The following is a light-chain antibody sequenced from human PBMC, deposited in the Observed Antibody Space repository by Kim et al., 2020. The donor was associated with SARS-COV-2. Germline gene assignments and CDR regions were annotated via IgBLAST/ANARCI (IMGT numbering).Light chain of an antibody. J-gene: IGLJ3*02. CDR2: RDS. CDR3: QAWDTNIAV. Sequence: SVSPGQAARITCSGENLGSKYTSWYQQHPGPSPVLVIFRDSKRPSGIPERFSGSNSGNTATLTISGTQSVDEADYYCQAWDTNIAVFGGGTQLTVL. CDR1: NLGSKY. V-gene: IGLV3-1*01.